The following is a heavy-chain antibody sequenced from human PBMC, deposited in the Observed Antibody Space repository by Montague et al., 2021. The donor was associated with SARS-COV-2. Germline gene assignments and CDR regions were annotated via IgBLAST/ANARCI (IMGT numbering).Heavy chain of an antibody. J-gene: IGHJ4*02. CDR3: ARDWGCTHFDY. D-gene: IGHD7-27*01. V-gene: IGHV2-70*11. CDR2: IDWDDDK. CDR1: GFSLSTSGMC. Sequence: PALVNPTQTLTLTCTLSGFSLSTSGMCVSWIRQPPGKALEWLARIDWDDDKYYSTSLKTRLTISKDTSKNQVVLTVTNMDPVDTATYYCARDWGCTHFDYWGQGTLVTVSS.